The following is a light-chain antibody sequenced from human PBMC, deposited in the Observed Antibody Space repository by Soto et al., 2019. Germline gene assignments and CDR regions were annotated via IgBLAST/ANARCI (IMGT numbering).Light chain of an antibody. V-gene: IGKV3-20*01. J-gene: IGKJ4*02. CDR1: QSVSSSY. CDR3: QQYGSSPRLT. CDR2: GAS. Sequence: EIVLTQSPGTLSLSPGERDTLSCRASQSVSSSYLAWYQQKPCQAPRLLINGASSRATGIPDRFSGSGSGTDFTLTISRLEPEDFAVYYCQQYGSSPRLTFGGGTKVDIK.